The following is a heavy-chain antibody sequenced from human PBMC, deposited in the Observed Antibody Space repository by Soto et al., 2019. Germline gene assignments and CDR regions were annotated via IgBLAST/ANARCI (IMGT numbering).Heavy chain of an antibody. D-gene: IGHD6-6*01. J-gene: IGHJ4*02. CDR3: ARHASSSFYFDY. CDR2: IYYSGST. Sequence: ETLSLTCTVSGGSISSYYWSWIRQPPGKGLEWIGYIYYSGSTNYNPSLKSRVTISVDTSKNQFSLRLSSVTAADTAVYYCARHASSSFYFDYWGQGTLVTVSS. CDR1: GGSISSYY. V-gene: IGHV4-59*08.